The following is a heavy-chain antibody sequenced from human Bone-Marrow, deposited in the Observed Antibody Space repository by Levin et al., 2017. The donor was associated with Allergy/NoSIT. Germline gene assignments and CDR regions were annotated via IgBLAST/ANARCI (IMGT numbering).Heavy chain of an antibody. V-gene: IGHV4-61*01. J-gene: IGHJ4*02. CDR3: ARDYTYGSGLDY. Sequence: PSETLSLTCIVSGVSVNGASYYWSWIRQPPGKGLEWIGYVHRSGSTNYNASLKSRVTISLDTSKNQFSLRLNSVTAADTAVYYCARDYTYGSGLDYWGQGTLVTVSS. CDR2: VHRSGST. D-gene: IGHD3-10*01. CDR1: GVSVNGASYY.